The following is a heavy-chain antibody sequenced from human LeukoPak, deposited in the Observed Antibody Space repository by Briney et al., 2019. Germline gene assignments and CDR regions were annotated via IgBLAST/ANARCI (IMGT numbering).Heavy chain of an antibody. CDR1: GGSFSGYY. D-gene: IGHD3-10*01. CDR3: ARAFPRRAMVRGAEHLGGNDAFDI. V-gene: IGHV4-59*10. J-gene: IGHJ3*02. CDR2: IYTSGST. Sequence: PSETLSLTCAVYGGSFSGYYWSWIRQPAGKGLEWIGRIYTSGSTNYNPSLKSRVTMSVDTSKNQFSLKLSSVTAADTAVYYCARAFPRRAMVRGAEHLGGNDAFDIWGQGTMVTVSS.